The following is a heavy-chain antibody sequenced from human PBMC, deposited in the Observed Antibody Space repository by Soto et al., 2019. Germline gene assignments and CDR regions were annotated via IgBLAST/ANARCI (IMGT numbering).Heavy chain of an antibody. V-gene: IGHV3-33*01. CDR2: IWFDGSKK. Sequence: QMQLVESGGGVVQPGRSLRLSCAASGFTFRSYGIHWVRQAPGKGLEWVALIWFDGSKKYYVDSVKGRFAVSRDNSKNTLYLQMSSMRVKDTAVYYCARDRLVTYGYGIAVWGQGTTVTVSS. CDR3: ARDRLVTYGYGIAV. CDR1: GFTFRSYG. D-gene: IGHD4-17*01. J-gene: IGHJ6*02.